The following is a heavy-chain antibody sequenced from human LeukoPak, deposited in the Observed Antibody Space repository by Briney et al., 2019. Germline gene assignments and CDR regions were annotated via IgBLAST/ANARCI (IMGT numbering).Heavy chain of an antibody. CDR3: ARRELGDRSGFAHFDS. CDR2: VIPMFGPA. V-gene: IGHV1-69*05. CDR1: GGTFNRYG. Sequence: GSSGKVSCKAAGGTFNRYGISWVRQAPGQGLEWMLGVIPMFGPAKYAPKFPGRATMTTDASTSTVYLVLNSLRSEDTATYFCARRELGDRSGFAHFDSWGQGTLVTVSS. D-gene: IGHD3-22*01. J-gene: IGHJ4*02.